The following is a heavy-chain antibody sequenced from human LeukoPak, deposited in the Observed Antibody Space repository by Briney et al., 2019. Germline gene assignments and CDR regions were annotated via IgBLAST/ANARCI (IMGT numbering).Heavy chain of an antibody. D-gene: IGHD3-10*01. CDR3: ARDSNMVRGFSPFDY. V-gene: IGHV3-48*03. CDR1: GFTFSSYE. CDR2: ISGSGSTI. Sequence: PSETLSLSCAASGFTFSSYEMNWVRQAPGKGLEWVSYISGSGSTIYYVDSVKGRFTISRDNAKNSLYLQMNSLRAEDTAVYYCARDSNMVRGFSPFDYWGQGTLVAVSS. J-gene: IGHJ4*02.